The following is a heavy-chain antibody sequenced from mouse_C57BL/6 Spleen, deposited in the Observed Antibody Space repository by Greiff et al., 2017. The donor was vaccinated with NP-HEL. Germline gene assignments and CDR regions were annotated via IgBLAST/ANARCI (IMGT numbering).Heavy chain of an antibody. CDR2: ISDGGSYT. V-gene: IGHV5-4*01. Sequence: EVQLVESGGGLVKPGGSLKLSCAASGFTFSSYAMSWVRQTPEKRLEWVATISDGGSYTYYPDNVKGRFTISRDNAKNNLYLQMSHLKSEDTAMYYCAREPDYSFDYWGQGTTLTVSS. J-gene: IGHJ2*01. CDR1: GFTFSSYA. D-gene: IGHD2-4*01. CDR3: AREPDYSFDY.